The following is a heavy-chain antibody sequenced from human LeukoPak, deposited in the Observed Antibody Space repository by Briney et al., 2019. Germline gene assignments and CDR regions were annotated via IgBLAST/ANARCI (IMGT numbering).Heavy chain of an antibody. CDR1: GLTFSSTS. D-gene: IGHD4-11*01. J-gene: IGHJ5*02. CDR3: AKLTTP. CDR2: ILGGGEGT. Sequence: GWGLRLSCAGSGLTFSSTSMSGVGQARWRGGEWVAVILGGGEGTYYADCVKGGLTISRERSNNTLYLQMNSLRAEDTAVYYCAKLTTPWRKGTLVTVSS. V-gene: IGHV3-23*01.